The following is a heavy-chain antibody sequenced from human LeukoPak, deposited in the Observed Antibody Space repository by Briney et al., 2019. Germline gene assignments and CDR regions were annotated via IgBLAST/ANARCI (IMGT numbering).Heavy chain of an antibody. Sequence: ASVKVSCKASGCTFTGYYMHWVREAPGQGLEWMGIINPSGGSTSYAQKFQGRVTMTRDMSTSTVYMELSSLRSEDTAVYYCARDPGIAARPGGYFDYWGQGTLVTVSS. V-gene: IGHV1-46*01. CDR1: GCTFTGYY. CDR3: ARDPGIAARPGGYFDY. J-gene: IGHJ4*02. CDR2: INPSGGST. D-gene: IGHD6-6*01.